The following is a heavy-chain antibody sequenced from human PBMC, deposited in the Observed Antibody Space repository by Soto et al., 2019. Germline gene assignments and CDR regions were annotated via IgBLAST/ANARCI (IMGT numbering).Heavy chain of an antibody. D-gene: IGHD4-17*01. J-gene: IGHJ4*02. CDR3: GRSHGAGSY. Sequence: QVRLVESGGDLVKPGESLRLSCVASGFTFIDYYMNWVRQAPGKGLEWISYISSTGKNIYYSDSVKARFIVSRDNAKNSLFLQMNSLTADDTAVYYCGRSHGAGSYWGQGTRVTVSS. CDR1: GFTFIDYY. CDR2: ISSTGKNI. V-gene: IGHV3-11*01.